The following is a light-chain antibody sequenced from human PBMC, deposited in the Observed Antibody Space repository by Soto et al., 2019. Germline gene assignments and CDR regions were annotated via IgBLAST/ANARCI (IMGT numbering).Light chain of an antibody. J-gene: IGKJ3*01. V-gene: IGKV1-27*01. CDR3: EKYSRAPFT. Sequence: DIQMTQSPYSLSASIGDRVTITCRASQAISIYLAWYQQKPGKVTNLLIYSATTLQSGVPSRFSGSGSGTDFTLTISSVQAEDVATYYCEKYSRAPFTFGPGTKVDIK. CDR1: QAISIY. CDR2: SAT.